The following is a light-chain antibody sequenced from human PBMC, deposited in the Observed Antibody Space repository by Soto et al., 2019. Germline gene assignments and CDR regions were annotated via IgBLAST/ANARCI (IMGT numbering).Light chain of an antibody. CDR2: WAS. CDR1: QSVLYTSNNKNY. Sequence: DIVMTQSPHSLAVSLGERATLNCKSSQSVLYTSNNKNYLAWYQQKPRQPPKLLIYWASTLESGVPDRFSGSGSVTDFTLTISSLQAEDVAVYYCQQYYSTPLTFGGGTKVEIK. V-gene: IGKV4-1*01. CDR3: QQYYSTPLT. J-gene: IGKJ4*01.